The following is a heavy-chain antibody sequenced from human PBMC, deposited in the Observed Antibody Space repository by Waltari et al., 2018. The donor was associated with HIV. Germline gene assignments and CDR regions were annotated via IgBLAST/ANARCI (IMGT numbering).Heavy chain of an antibody. CDR3: ARGGGPNSTGH. CDR2: INPKSGGT. V-gene: IGHV1-2*02. D-gene: IGHD3-16*01. Sequence: QVQLMQSGAEVKKPGASVKVSCEASGYRFTSYYIYWVRQAPGQGLEWMGWINPKSGGTNYARRFEGEVSLTRDTSINTVFLEFNRLILDDTAFYYCARGGGPNSTGHWGQGTLITVSS. J-gene: IGHJ4*02. CDR1: GYRFTSYY.